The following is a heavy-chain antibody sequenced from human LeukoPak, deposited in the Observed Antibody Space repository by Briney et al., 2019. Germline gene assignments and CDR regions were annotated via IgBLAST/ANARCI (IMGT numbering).Heavy chain of an antibody. Sequence: SETLSLTCTVSGGSISGYYWSWIRQPPGKGLEWIGEINHSGSTNYNPSLKSRVTISVDTSKNQFSLKLSSVTAADTAVYYCARGRHIVVVTAVEADYWGQGTLVTVSS. D-gene: IGHD2-21*02. CDR3: ARGRHIVVVTAVEADY. J-gene: IGHJ4*02. CDR2: INHSGST. V-gene: IGHV4-34*01. CDR1: GGSISGYY.